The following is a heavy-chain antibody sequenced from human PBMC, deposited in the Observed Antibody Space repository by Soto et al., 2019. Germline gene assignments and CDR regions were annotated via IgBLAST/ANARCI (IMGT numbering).Heavy chain of an antibody. V-gene: IGHV3-23*01. D-gene: IGHD3-9*01. CDR2: ISGSGGST. CDR3: ARGDDILTGPVFDY. J-gene: IGHJ4*02. CDR1: GFTFRNYA. Sequence: EVQLLESGGGLVQPGGSLRLSCAASGFTFRNYAMSWVRQAPGKGLEWVSTISGSGGSTFYADSVKGRFTISRANSRNTLYLQMNSLRAEDTAIYFCARGDDILTGPVFDYWGQGTLVTVSS.